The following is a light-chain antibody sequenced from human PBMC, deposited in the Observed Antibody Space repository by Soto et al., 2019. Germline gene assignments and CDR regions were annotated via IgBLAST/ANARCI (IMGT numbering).Light chain of an antibody. J-gene: IGLJ3*02. CDR2: DNN. Sequence: QSVLTQPPSVSAAPGQKVTISCSGSSSNIGNNYVSWYQQLPGTAPKLLIYDNNKRPSGIPDRFSGSKSGTSATLGIPGLRIGEEADYYCGTGVFSRCVWVFAGGTNLTVL. CDR3: GTGVFSRCVWV. CDR1: SSNIGNNY. V-gene: IGLV1-51*01.